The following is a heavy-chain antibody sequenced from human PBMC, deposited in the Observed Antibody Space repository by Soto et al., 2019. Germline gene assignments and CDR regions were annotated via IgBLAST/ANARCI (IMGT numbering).Heavy chain of an antibody. D-gene: IGHD3-3*01. CDR1: GFTFSSYA. Sequence: GGSLRLSCAASGFTFSSYAMRWVRQAPGKGLEWVAVISYDGSNKYYADSVKGRFTISRDNSKNTLYLQMNSLRAEDTAVYYCAREGVTYYDFWSGYLAYWGQGTLVTVSS. CDR2: ISYDGSNK. J-gene: IGHJ4*02. CDR3: AREGVTYYDFWSGYLAY. V-gene: IGHV3-30-3*01.